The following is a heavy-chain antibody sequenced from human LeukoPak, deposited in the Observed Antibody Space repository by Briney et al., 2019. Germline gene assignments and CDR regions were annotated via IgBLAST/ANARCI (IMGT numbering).Heavy chain of an antibody. V-gene: IGHV1-8*01. Sequence: ASVKVSCKASGYTFTSYDINWVRQATGQGLEWMGWMNPNGGNTGYAQKFQGRVTMTRNTSISTAYMELSSLRSEDTAVYYCARKRIAARAIDYWGQGTLVTVSS. CDR3: ARKRIAARAIDY. CDR2: MNPNGGNT. J-gene: IGHJ4*02. CDR1: GYTFTSYD. D-gene: IGHD6-6*01.